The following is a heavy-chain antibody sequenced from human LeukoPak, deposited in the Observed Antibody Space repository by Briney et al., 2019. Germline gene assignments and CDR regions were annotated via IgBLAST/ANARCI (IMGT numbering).Heavy chain of an antibody. D-gene: IGHD3-10*01. CDR2: INPNSGGT. V-gene: IGHV1-2*02. CDR3: ARGPTMVRGVRTKWFDP. CDR1: GYTFTGYY. Sequence: ASVKVSCKASGYTFTGYYMHWVRQAPGQGLEWMGWINPNSGGTNYAQKFQGRVTMTRDTSISTAYMELSRLRSDDTAVYYCARGPTMVRGVRTKWFDPWGQGTLVTVSS. J-gene: IGHJ5*02.